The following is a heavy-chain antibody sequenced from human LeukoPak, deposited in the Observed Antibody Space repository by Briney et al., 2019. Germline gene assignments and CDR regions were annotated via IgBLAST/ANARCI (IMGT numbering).Heavy chain of an antibody. D-gene: IGHD3/OR15-3a*01. J-gene: IGHJ4*02. CDR2: INANSGGT. V-gene: IGHV1-2*02. CDR1: GYTFTGHY. CDR3: ARSGYSDFWTPSADPGDFDY. Sequence: GASVKVSCKASGYTFTGHYMHWVRQAPGQGLEWMGWINANSGGTNYVQKFQGRVTMTRDTSISTAYMELSRLRSDDTAVYYCARSGYSDFWTPSADPGDFDYWGQGTLVTVSS.